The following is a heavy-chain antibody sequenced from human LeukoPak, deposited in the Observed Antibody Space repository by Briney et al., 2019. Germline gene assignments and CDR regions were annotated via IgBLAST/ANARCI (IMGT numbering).Heavy chain of an antibody. V-gene: IGHV1-46*01. CDR2: INPSGGST. J-gene: IGHJ4*02. CDR3: ARDMAEMEWYFDY. Sequence: APGXXXXWMGIINPSGGSTSYAQKFQGRVTMTRDTSTSTVYMELSSLRSEDTAVYYCARDMAEMEWYFDYWGQGTLVTVSS. D-gene: IGHD3-3*01.